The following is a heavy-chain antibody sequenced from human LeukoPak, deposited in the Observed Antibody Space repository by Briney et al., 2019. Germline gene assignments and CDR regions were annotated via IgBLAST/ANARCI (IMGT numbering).Heavy chain of an antibody. CDR2: IYYSGST. D-gene: IGHD6-13*01. CDR1: GGSISSSSYY. CDR3: ARVFGSSSWSRPHY. V-gene: IGHV4-39*07. Sequence: SETLSLTCTVSGGSISSSSYYWGWIRQPPGKGLEWIGSIYYSGSTYYNPSLKSRVTISVDTSKNQFSLKLSSVTAADTAVYYCARVFGSSSWSRPHYWGQGTLVTVSS. J-gene: IGHJ4*02.